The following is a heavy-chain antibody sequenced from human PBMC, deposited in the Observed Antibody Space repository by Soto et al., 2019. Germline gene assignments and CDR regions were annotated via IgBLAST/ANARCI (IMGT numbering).Heavy chain of an antibody. CDR1: GYTFTDYD. V-gene: IGHV1-8*01. J-gene: IGHJ3*01. D-gene: IGHD2-2*01. Sequence: QVQLVQSGAEVRRPGTSVMVSCKTSGYTFTDYDINWVRQATGQGLAWMGWMNPNSGNTGYAQKFQGRVSMTRKTATSTAYMELSSLRSDDTAIYYCARDSSTTTPVWGQGTMVTVSS. CDR2: MNPNSGNT. CDR3: ARDSSTTTPV.